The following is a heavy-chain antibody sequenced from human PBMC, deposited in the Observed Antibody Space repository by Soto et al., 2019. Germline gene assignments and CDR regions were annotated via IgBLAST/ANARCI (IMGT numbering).Heavy chain of an antibody. D-gene: IGHD6-13*01. CDR1: GFTFDDYA. Sequence: EVQLVESGGVVVQPGGSLRLSCAASGFTFDDYAMHWVRQAPGKGLEWVSLISWDGGSTYYADSVKGRFTISRDNSKNSLYLQMNSLRAEDTALYYCAKDMGAAAGYYGMDVWGQGTTVTVSS. CDR3: AKDMGAAAGYYGMDV. J-gene: IGHJ6*02. CDR2: ISWDGGST. V-gene: IGHV3-43D*04.